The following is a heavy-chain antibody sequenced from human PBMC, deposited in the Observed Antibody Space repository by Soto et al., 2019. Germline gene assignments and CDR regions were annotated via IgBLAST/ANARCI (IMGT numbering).Heavy chain of an antibody. Sequence: QVQLVQSGAEVKKPGSSVKVSCKASGGTFSSYTISWVRQAPGQGLEWMGRIIPILGIANYAQKFQGRVTITADKSTSTAYMELSSLRSEDTAVYYCARDRAHYALGYYYIDVWGKGTTVTVSS. J-gene: IGHJ6*03. D-gene: IGHD3-3*01. V-gene: IGHV1-69*08. CDR3: ARDRAHYALGYYYIDV. CDR1: GGTFSSYT. CDR2: IIPILGIA.